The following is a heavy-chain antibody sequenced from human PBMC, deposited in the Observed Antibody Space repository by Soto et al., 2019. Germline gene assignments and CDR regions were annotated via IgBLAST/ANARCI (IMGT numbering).Heavy chain of an antibody. J-gene: IGHJ2*01. D-gene: IGHD6-19*01. CDR1: GGTFSSYT. CDR2: IIPILGIA. Sequence: QVQLVQSGAEVKKPGSSVKVSCKASGGTFSSYTISWVRQAPGHGLEWMGRIIPILGIANYAQKFQGRVTTTADKSTSTAYMELSSLRSEDTAVYYCARRQWLFLWSGWYFDLWGRGTLVTVSS. CDR3: ARRQWLFLWSGWYFDL. V-gene: IGHV1-69*02.